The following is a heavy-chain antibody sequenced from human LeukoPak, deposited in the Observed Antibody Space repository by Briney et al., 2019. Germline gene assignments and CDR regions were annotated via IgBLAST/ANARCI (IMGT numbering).Heavy chain of an antibody. Sequence: GGSLGLSCVASLFTFSSCWLHWVRQAPGKGLVWVSRINTDGSSTSYADSVKGRFTISRDNAKNTLYLQMDSLRAEDTAVYYCARAVPGTVQLGYWGQGTLVTVS. CDR2: INTDGSST. D-gene: IGHD1-1*01. CDR1: LFTFSSCW. CDR3: ARAVPGTVQLGY. J-gene: IGHJ4*02. V-gene: IGHV3-74*01.